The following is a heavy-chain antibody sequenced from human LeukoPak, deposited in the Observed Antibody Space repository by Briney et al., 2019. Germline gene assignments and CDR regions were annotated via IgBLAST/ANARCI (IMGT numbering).Heavy chain of an antibody. V-gene: IGHV3-30-3*01. CDR2: ISYDGSNK. CDR1: GFTFSSYA. J-gene: IGHJ4*02. Sequence: GGSLRLSCAASGFTFSSYAMHWVRRAPGKGLEWVAVISYDGSNKYYADSVKGRFTISRDNSKNTLYLQMNSLRAEDTAVYYCARTEPRGDYFDYWGQGTLVTVSS. D-gene: IGHD1-14*01. CDR3: ARTEPRGDYFDY.